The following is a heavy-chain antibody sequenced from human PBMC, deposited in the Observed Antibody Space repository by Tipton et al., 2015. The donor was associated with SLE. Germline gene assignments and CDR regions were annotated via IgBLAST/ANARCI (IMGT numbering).Heavy chain of an antibody. CDR2: IYYNRDT. CDR3: AGAWQGYCSGGTCYVLDY. CDR1: GASFSSHY. Sequence: TLSLTCTVSGASFSSHYWNWIRQTPGKGLEWVGYIYYNRDTNYHPSLKSRVTISLDTSKNQFSLKLRSVTAADTAVYYCAGAWQGYCSGGTCYVLDYWGQGTLVTVSS. J-gene: IGHJ4*02. V-gene: IGHV4-59*11. D-gene: IGHD2-15*01.